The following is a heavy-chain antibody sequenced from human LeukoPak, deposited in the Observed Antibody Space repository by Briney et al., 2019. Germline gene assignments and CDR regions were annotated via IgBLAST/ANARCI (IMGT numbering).Heavy chain of an antibody. V-gene: IGHV4-59*08. CDR2: IYYSGST. CDR1: GGSISIYY. Sequence: SETLSLTCTVSGGSISIYYWSWIRQPPGKGLEWIGYIYYSGSTNYNPSLKSRVTISVDTSKDQFSLKLSSVTAADTAVYYCAVTLYGSGSAFDYWGQGTLVTVSS. J-gene: IGHJ4*02. D-gene: IGHD3-10*01. CDR3: AVTLYGSGSAFDY.